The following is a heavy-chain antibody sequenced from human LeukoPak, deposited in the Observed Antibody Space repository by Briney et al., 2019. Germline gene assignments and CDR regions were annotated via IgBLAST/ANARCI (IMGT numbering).Heavy chain of an antibody. CDR3: AIARIDY. J-gene: IGHJ4*02. CDR1: GFTFSSYW. V-gene: IGHV3-7*01. CDR2: IKDDGSEK. D-gene: IGHD1-14*01. Sequence: PGGSLRLSRVGSGFTFSSYWMTWVRQAPGKGLEWVANIKDDGSEKYSVDSVKGRFTISRDNAKNLLYLQMSSLRAEDTAVYYCAIARIDYWGQGTLVSASS.